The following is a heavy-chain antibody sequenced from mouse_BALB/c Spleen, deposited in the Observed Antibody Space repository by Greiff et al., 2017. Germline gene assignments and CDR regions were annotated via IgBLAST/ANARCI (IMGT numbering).Heavy chain of an antibody. CDR1: GFTFSSFG. CDR2: ISSGSSTI. Sequence: EVQLVESGGGLVQPGGSRKLSCAASGFTFSSFGMHWVRQAPEKGLEWVAYISSGSSTIYYADTVKGRFTISRDNPKNTLFLQMTSLRSEDTAMYYCARGGYYPMDYWGQGTSVTVSS. J-gene: IGHJ4*01. V-gene: IGHV5-17*02. CDR3: ARGGYYPMDY.